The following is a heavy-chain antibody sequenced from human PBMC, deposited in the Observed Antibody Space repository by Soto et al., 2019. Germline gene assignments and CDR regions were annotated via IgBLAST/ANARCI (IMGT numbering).Heavy chain of an antibody. Sequence: EVQLLESGGGFVQPGGSLRLSCAASGFTFSSYAMSWVRPAPGKGLEWVSAISGSGGSTYYADSVKGRFTISRDNSKNTLYLQMNSLRAEDTAVYYCAKDTPIDDFWSGYTTNTYYGMDVWGQGTTVTVSS. V-gene: IGHV3-23*01. D-gene: IGHD3-3*01. CDR3: AKDTPIDDFWSGYTTNTYYGMDV. CDR2: ISGSGGST. J-gene: IGHJ6*02. CDR1: GFTFSSYA.